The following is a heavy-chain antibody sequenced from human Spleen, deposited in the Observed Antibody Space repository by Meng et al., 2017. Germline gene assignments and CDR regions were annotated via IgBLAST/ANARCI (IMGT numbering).Heavy chain of an antibody. J-gene: IGHJ4*02. V-gene: IGHV4-4*02. CDR3: ARDGSGSYYKGYFNY. CDR2: IYHSGST. D-gene: IGHD3-10*01. Sequence: GSLRLSCAASGFTFSSYAMSWVRQPPGKGLEWIGEIYHSGSTNYNPSLKSRVTISVDKSKNQFSLKLSSVTAADTAVYYCARDGSGSYYKGYFNYWGQGTLITVSS. CDR1: GFTFSSYAM.